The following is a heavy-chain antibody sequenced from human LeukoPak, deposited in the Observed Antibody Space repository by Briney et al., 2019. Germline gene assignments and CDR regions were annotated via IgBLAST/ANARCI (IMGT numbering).Heavy chain of an antibody. CDR1: VYMFTHYY. CDR3: ARDLRRSGYNWGCDH. J-gene: IGHJ4*02. V-gene: IGHV1-46*01. D-gene: IGHD5-24*01. CDR2: ITSSGGDT. Sequence: GASVKVSCKASVYMFTHYYMHWVRQAPGQGLEWMGMITSSGGDTSYAQKFEGRVTMTRDTSTRTVYMELSSLTSEDTAVYYCARDLRRSGYNWGCDHWGQGTLVTVSP.